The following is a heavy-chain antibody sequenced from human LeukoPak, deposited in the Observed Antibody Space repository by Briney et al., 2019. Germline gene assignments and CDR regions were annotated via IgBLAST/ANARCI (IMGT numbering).Heavy chain of an antibody. CDR2: IYYSGST. J-gene: IGHJ6*03. CDR1: GGSISSGGYS. V-gene: IGHV4-30-4*07. Sequence: SQTLSLTCAVSGGSISSGGYSWSWIRQPPGKGLEWIGYIYYSGSTYYNPSLKSRVTISVDTSKNQFSLKLSSVTAADTAVYYCARAVYSSSGLDYYYYYMDVWGKGTTVTVSS. CDR3: ARAVYSSSGLDYYYYYMDV. D-gene: IGHD6-13*01.